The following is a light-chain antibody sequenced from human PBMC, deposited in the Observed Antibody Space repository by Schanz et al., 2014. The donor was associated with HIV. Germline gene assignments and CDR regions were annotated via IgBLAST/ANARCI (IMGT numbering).Light chain of an antibody. CDR2: DVS. V-gene: IGLV2-14*03. J-gene: IGLJ2*01. CDR3: CSYADRNIVL. CDR1: SSDVGGFYS. Sequence: QSVLTQPASVSGSPGQSITISCTGISSDVGGFYSVSWYQQHPGKAPKLMIFDVSNRPSGVSNRFSGSKSGNTASLTISGLQAEDEGQYYCCSYADRNIVLFGGGTKLTVL.